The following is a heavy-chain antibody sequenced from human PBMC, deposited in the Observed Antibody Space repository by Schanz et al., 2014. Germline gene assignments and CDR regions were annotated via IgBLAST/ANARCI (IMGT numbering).Heavy chain of an antibody. CDR2: VNHGGYT. CDR3: ATWSGTRLFHN. D-gene: IGHD1-7*01. J-gene: IGHJ4*02. V-gene: IGHV4-34*01. Sequence: QVQLQQWGAGLLKPSETLSLTCAFSGGSFSGYWWTWVRQSPGKGLEWIGEVNHGGYTNYNPSLKSRATVSGDMSKKQFSLRLSSVTAADTAAYYCATWSGTRLFHNWGQGTLVTVSS. CDR1: GGSFSGYW.